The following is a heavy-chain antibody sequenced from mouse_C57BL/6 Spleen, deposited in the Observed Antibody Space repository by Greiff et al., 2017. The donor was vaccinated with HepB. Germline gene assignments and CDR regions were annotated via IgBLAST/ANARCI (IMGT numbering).Heavy chain of an antibody. CDR2: ILPGSGST. D-gene: IGHD3-1*01. CDR3: ARYRGTGEFGIRWYFDV. J-gene: IGHJ1*03. V-gene: IGHV1-9*01. CDR1: GYTFTGYW. Sequence: QVHVKQSGAELMKPGASVKLSCKATGYTFTGYWIEWVKQRPGHGLEWIGEILPGSGSTNYNEKFKGKATFTADTSSNTAYMQLSSLTTEYSAIYYCARYRGTGEFGIRWYFDVWGTGTTVTVSS.